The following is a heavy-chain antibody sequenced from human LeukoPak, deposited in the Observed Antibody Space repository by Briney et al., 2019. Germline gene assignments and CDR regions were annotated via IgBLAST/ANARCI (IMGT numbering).Heavy chain of an antibody. V-gene: IGHV5-51*01. D-gene: IGHD3-16*02. CDR2: IYPGDSDT. Sequence: GESLKISCKGSGYSFTSYWIGWVRQMPGKGLEWMGIIYPGDSDTRYSPSFRGQVTMSAAKSLSTAYLQWSSLKASDTAMYFCARVIPTATNWFDSWGQGTLVTVSS. CDR3: ARVIPTATNWFDS. CDR1: GYSFTSYW. J-gene: IGHJ5*01.